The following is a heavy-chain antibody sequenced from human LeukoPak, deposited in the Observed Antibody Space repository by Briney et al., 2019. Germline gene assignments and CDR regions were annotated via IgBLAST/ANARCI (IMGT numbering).Heavy chain of an antibody. CDR3: ARHMWGTTVPTAIDY. CDR2: ISGGDGTT. V-gene: IGHV3-23*01. Sequence: GGSLRLSCAASGFTFSRHALSWVRQAPGRGLEWVSTISGGDGTTYYADSAKGRFTISKDNSKNTLYLQMNSLRAEDTAVYYCARHMWGTTVPTAIDYWGQGTLVTVSS. CDR1: GFTFSRHA. J-gene: IGHJ4*02. D-gene: IGHD4-17*01.